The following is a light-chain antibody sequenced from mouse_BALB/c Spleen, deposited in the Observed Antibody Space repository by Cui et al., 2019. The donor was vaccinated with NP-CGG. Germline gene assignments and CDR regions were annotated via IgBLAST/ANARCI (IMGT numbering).Light chain of an antibody. CDR1: TGAITTSNY. J-gene: IGLJ1*01. Sequence: QAVVTQESAPTTSPGETVTLTCRSSTGAITTSNYANWVQEKPGHLFTGLIGGTNNRAPGVPARLSGSLIGDKAALTITGAQTEDEAIYFCALWYSNHWVFGGGTKLTVL. CDR3: ALWYSNHWV. CDR2: GTN. V-gene: IGLV1*01.